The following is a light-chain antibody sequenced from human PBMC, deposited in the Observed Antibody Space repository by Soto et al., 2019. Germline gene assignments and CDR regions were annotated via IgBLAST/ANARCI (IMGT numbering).Light chain of an antibody. Sequence: QSALTQPASVSGSPGQSITISCTGSSSDVSDYNYVAWYQQHPDKAPKLMIFDVSSRPSGVSNRFSGSKSGSTASLTISGLQAEDEADYFCSSYSSSGTLYVFGTGTKVTVL. CDR3: SSYSSSGTLYV. J-gene: IGLJ1*01. CDR2: DVS. V-gene: IGLV2-14*03. CDR1: SSDVSDYNY.